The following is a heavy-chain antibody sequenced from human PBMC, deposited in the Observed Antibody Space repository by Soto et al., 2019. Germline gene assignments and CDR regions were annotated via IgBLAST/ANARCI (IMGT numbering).Heavy chain of an antibody. J-gene: IGHJ3*02. V-gene: IGHV3-15*01. CDR2: IKSKTDGGTT. D-gene: IGHD6-19*01. CDR1: GFTFSNAW. Sequence: EVQLVESGGGLVKPGGSLRLSCAASGFTFSNAWMSWVRQAPGKGLEWVGRIKSKTDGGTTDYAAPVKGRFTISRDDSKHTLYLQMNSLNTEDTAVYYCTTEGRGSSGWPDAFDIWGQGTMVTVSS. CDR3: TTEGRGSSGWPDAFDI.